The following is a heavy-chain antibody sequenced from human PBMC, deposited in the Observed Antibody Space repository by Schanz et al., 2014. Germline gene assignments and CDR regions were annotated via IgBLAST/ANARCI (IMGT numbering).Heavy chain of an antibody. CDR3: RLWFGELYYGMDV. Sequence: VQLVESGGGVVQPGRSLRLSCAASGFSFSSYAMSWVRQAPGKGLEWVSGISGSGGSTYYADSVKGRFTISRDNSKNTLYLQMNSLRAEDTAVYYCRLWFGELYYGMDVWGQGTTVTVSS. CDR1: GFSFSSYA. D-gene: IGHD3-10*01. V-gene: IGHV3-23*04. J-gene: IGHJ6*02. CDR2: ISGSGGST.